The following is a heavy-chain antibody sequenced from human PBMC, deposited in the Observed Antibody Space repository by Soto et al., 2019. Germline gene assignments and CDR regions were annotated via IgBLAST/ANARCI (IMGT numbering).Heavy chain of an antibody. V-gene: IGHV3-23*01. CDR2: LSGSGSSI. J-gene: IGHJ3*02. CDR1: GFTFSSYG. D-gene: IGHD1-26*01. Sequence: EVQLLESGGDLVQRGGSLTLSCAASGFTFSSYGMSWVRQAPGKGLEWVSTLSGSGSSIYYADSVKGRFTISRDNSKNTLYLPMNSLRAEDTAIYYCAKDKFASTREMPFDIWGQGTMVSVSS. CDR3: AKDKFASTREMPFDI.